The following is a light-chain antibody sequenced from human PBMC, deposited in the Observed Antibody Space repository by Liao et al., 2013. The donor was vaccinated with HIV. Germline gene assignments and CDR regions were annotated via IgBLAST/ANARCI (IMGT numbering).Light chain of an antibody. V-gene: IGLV3-21*04. CDR1: NIGTKS. CDR2: HDT. J-gene: IGLJ3*02. CDR3: QVWDTSSAHQV. Sequence: SYVLTQPPSVSVAPGKTASITCGGINIGTKSVHWYQQKPGQAPVLVISHDTDRPSGIPARFSASNSGNTATLTISRVEAGDEADYYCQVWDTSSAHQVFGGGTKLTVL.